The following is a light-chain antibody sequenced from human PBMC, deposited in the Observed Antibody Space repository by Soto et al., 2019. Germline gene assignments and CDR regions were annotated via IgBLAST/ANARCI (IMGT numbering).Light chain of an antibody. CDR3: QQYDSSPRT. CDR1: QSVSSSY. V-gene: IGKV3-20*01. J-gene: IGKJ1*01. Sequence: EIVLTQSPGTLSLSPGERATLSCRASQSVSSSYLDWYQQKPGQAPRLLIYLTTNGATGIPDRFSVSGSGTDFTLTISKLEPKDFAVYWCQQYDSSPRTFGQGTKVDIK. CDR2: LTT.